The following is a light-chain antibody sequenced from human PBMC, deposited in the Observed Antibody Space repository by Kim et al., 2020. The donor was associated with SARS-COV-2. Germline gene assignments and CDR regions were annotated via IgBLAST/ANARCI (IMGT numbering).Light chain of an antibody. CDR3: QQYDRPPYT. Sequence: WSPGERATLSCRASQSVAPSHLAWFQQKPGQAPRLLIYGTSSRATGIPDRFRASESGTDFTLTISRLGPEDFAVYFCQQYDRPPYTFGQGTKLEI. J-gene: IGKJ2*01. V-gene: IGKV3-20*01. CDR2: GTS. CDR1: QSVAPSH.